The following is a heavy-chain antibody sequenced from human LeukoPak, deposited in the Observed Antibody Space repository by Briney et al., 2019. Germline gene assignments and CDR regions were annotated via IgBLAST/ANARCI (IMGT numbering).Heavy chain of an antibody. CDR2: IYWDDDK. J-gene: IGHJ4*02. CDR3: AHRGGSGTYYDYGFDY. CDR1: GFSLTTSGVG. Sequence: SGPTLVNPTQTLTLTCTFSGFSLTTSGVGVGWIRQPPGKALEWLALIYWDDDKRYSPSLRSRVTITKDSSKNQVVLTMTNIEAVDTATYYCAHRGGSGTYYDYGFDYWGQGTLVTVSS. V-gene: IGHV2-5*02. D-gene: IGHD3-10*01.